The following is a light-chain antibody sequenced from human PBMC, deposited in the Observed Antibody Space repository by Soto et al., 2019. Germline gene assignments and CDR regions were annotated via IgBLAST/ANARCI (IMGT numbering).Light chain of an antibody. Sequence: QSALTQPPSASGSPGQSVTISCTGTSSDVGGYNYVSWYQQHPGKAPKLMIYEVSKRPSGVPDRFSGSKSGNTASLTVSGLHAEDEADYYCSSYAGSNNLVVGGGTKVTVL. V-gene: IGLV2-8*01. CDR1: SSDVGGYNY. CDR3: SSYAGSNNLV. J-gene: IGLJ2*01. CDR2: EVS.